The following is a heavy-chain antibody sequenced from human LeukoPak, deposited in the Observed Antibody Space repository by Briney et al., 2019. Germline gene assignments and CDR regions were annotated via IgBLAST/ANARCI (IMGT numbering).Heavy chain of an antibody. D-gene: IGHD2/OR15-2a*01. Sequence: GGSLRLSCAASGNYWMHWVRQVPGKGLVWVSHINSDGSWTSYADSVKGRFTTSKDNAKNTVYLQMNSLRAEDTAVHYCVSFYETYWGRGTLVTVSS. V-gene: IGHV3-74*01. CDR1: GNYW. CDR3: VSFYETY. CDR2: INSDGSWT. J-gene: IGHJ4*02.